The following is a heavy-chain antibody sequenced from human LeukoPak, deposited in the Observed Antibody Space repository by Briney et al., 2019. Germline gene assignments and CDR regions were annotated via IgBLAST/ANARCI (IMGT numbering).Heavy chain of an antibody. CDR3: ARDSSDPEQWLVPWYFDY. V-gene: IGHV1-18*01. J-gene: IGHJ4*02. Sequence: ASVKVSCKASGYTFTSCGISWVRQAPGQGLEWMGWISAYNGNTNYAQKLQGRVTMTTDTSTSTAYMELRSLRSDDTAVYYCARDSSDPEQWLVPWYFDYWGQGTLVTVSS. CDR1: GYTFTSCG. D-gene: IGHD6-19*01. CDR2: ISAYNGNT.